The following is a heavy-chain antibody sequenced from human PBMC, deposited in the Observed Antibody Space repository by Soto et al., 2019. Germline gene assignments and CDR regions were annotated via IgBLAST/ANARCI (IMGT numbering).Heavy chain of an antibody. CDR3: ARAGPYYYGSGSYYLFDY. CDR1: GYSISSGYY. J-gene: IGHJ4*02. CDR2: IYHSGST. D-gene: IGHD3-10*01. Sequence: SETLSLTCAVSGYSISSGYYWGWIRQPPGKGLEWIGSIYHSGSTYYNPSLKSRVTISVDTSKNQFSLKLSSVTAADTAAYYCARAGPYYYGSGSYYLFDYWGQGTLVTVSS. V-gene: IGHV4-38-2*01.